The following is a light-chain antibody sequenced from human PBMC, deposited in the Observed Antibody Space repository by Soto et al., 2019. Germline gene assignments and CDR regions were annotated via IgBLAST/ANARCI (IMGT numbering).Light chain of an antibody. CDR1: QSVSSSY. J-gene: IGKJ1*01. CDR3: QQLTDWPPQWT. CDR2: GAS. V-gene: IGKV3D-20*02. Sequence: EIVLTQSPGTLSLSSGERATLSCRASQSVSSSYLAWYQQKPGQAPRLLIYGASSRAAGIPDRFSGSGSGTDFTLTISRLEPDDFAVYYCQQLTDWPPQWTFGQGTKVDIK.